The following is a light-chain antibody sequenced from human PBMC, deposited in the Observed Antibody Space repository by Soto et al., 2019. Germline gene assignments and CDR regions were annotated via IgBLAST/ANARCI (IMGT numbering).Light chain of an antibody. CDR1: QSVSSN. V-gene: IGKV3-15*01. CDR3: QQYNNWPSG. CDR2: GAS. J-gene: IGKJ1*01. Sequence: EIVMTQSPATLSVSPGERATLSCRASQSVSSNLAWYQQKPGQAPRLLIYGASTRATGIPARFSGSRSGTEFTLAISGPQSKDFLVYYCQQYNNWPSGFGQGTKVEIK.